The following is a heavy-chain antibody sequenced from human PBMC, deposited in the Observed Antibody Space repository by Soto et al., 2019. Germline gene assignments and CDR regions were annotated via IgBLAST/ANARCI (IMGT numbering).Heavy chain of an antibody. CDR3: ARVGIGYCSGGSCPNWLDP. Sequence: ASVKVSCKVSGYTFTSYGISWVRQAPGQGLEWMGWISAYNGNTNYAQKLQGRVTMTTDTSTSTAYMELRSLRSDDTAVYYCARVGIGYCSGGSCPNWLDPWGKGTLVTVSS. CDR1: GYTFTSYG. D-gene: IGHD2-15*01. V-gene: IGHV1-18*04. J-gene: IGHJ5*02. CDR2: ISAYNGNT.